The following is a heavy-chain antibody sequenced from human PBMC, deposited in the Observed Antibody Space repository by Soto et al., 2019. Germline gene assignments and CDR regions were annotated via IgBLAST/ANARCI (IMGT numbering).Heavy chain of an antibody. CDR1: GFTFSSYW. J-gene: IGHJ6*03. CDR2: IKQDGSEK. Sequence: GGSLRLSCAASGFTFSSYWMSWVRQAPGKGLEWVANIKQDGSEKYYVDSVKGRFIISRDNAKNSLYLQMNSLRAEDTAVYYCARMATPSIYYYYYYMDVWGKGTTVTVSS. V-gene: IGHV3-7*01. CDR3: ARMATPSIYYYYYYMDV.